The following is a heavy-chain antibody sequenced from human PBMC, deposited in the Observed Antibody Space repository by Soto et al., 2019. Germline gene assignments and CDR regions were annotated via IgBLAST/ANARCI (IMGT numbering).Heavy chain of an antibody. CDR2: TYYKSKWYS. Sequence: QEQLQQSGPGLVKPSQTLSLTCAISGDSVSRNSTAWNWVRQSPSRGLEWLGRTYYKSKWYSEYAASVKSRITINPDTSKNQFSLHLNSVTPEDTAVYYCAKGLGSLGVWGQGTTVTVSS. J-gene: IGHJ6*02. CDR1: GDSVSRNSTA. CDR3: AKGLGSLGV. V-gene: IGHV6-1*01. D-gene: IGHD4-17*01.